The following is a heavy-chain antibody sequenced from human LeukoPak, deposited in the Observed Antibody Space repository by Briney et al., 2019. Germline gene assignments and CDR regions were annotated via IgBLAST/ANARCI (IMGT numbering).Heavy chain of an antibody. CDR2: ISAYNGNT. J-gene: IGHJ3*02. Sequence: ASVKVSCKASGYTFTSHGISRVRQAPGQGLEWMGWISAYNGNTNYAQKLQGRVTMTTDTSTSTAYMELRSLRSDDTAVYYCARECSSTSCYVLRAFDIWGQGTMVTVSS. V-gene: IGHV1-18*04. CDR3: ARECSSTSCYVLRAFDI. CDR1: GYTFTSHG. D-gene: IGHD2-2*01.